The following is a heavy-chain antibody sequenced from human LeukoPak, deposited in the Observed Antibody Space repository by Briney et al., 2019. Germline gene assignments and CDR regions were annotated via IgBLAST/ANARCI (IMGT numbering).Heavy chain of an antibody. Sequence: ASVKVSCKASGGTFSSYAISWVRQAPGQGLEWMGGIIPIFGTANYAQKFQGRVTITADESTSTAYMELRSLRSDDTAVYYCARAAYLQWLGDFDYWGQGTLVTVSS. V-gene: IGHV1-69*13. CDR2: IIPIFGTA. D-gene: IGHD6-19*01. CDR1: GGTFSSYA. J-gene: IGHJ4*02. CDR3: ARAAYLQWLGDFDY.